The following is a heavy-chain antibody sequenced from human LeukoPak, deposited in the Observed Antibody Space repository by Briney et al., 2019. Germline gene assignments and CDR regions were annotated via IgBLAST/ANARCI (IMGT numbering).Heavy chain of an antibody. V-gene: IGHV2-5*02. CDR1: GFSLSTSGVG. Sequence: SGPTLVNPTQTLTLTCTFSGFSLSTSGVGVGWIRQPPGKAPEWLALIYWDDDKRYSPSLKSRLTITKDTSKNQVVLTMTNMDPVDTATYYCAHLLYYDILRGFDYWGQGTLVTVSS. J-gene: IGHJ4*02. D-gene: IGHD3-9*01. CDR2: IYWDDDK. CDR3: AHLLYYDILRGFDY.